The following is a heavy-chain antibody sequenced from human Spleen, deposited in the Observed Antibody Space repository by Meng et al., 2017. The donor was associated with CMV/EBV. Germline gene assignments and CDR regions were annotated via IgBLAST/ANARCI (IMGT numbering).Heavy chain of an antibody. V-gene: IGHV1-69*10. CDR2: IITILGIA. CDR3: AGSLGSSSTSFDP. CDR1: GGTISSCG. D-gene: IGHD2-2*01. J-gene: IGHJ5*02. Sequence: CKGSGGTISSCGISWVGQAPEQGHEWMGGIITILGIANYAQKFQSRVTITADKSTSTAYMELSSLRSEDTAVYYCAGSLGSSSTSFDPWGQGTLVTVSS.